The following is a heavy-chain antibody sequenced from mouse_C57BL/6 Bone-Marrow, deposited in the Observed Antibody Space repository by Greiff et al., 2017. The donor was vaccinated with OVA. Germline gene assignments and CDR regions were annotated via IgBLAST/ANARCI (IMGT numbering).Heavy chain of an antibody. CDR3: ARAYDYDGAWFAY. D-gene: IGHD2-4*01. Sequence: VQLQQSGPELVKPGASVKISCKASGYSFTDYNMNWVKQSNGKSLEWIGVINPNYGTTSYNQKFKGKATLTVDQSSSTAYMQLNTLTSENSAVYYYARAYDYDGAWFAYWGQGTLVTVSA. J-gene: IGHJ3*01. CDR2: INPNYGTT. V-gene: IGHV1-39*01. CDR1: GYSFTDYN.